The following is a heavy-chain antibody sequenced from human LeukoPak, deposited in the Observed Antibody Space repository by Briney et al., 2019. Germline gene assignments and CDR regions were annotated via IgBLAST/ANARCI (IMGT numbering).Heavy chain of an antibody. V-gene: IGHV5-51*01. J-gene: IGHJ5*02. CDR3: ARRYGYNGGFDP. CDR1: GYIFTTYW. D-gene: IGHD5-24*01. CDR2: IYPGDSDT. Sequence: GESLKISCKGSGYIFTTYWIGWVRQVPGKGLEWMGIIYPGDSDTTYSPSFQGHITISADKSISTAYLQWSSLKASDTAMYYCARRYGYNGGFDPWGQGTLVTVSS.